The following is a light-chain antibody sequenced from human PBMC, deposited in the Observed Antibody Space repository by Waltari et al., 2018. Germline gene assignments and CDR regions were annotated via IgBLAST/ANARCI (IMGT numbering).Light chain of an antibody. Sequence: QTVVTQEASLTVSPGGTVTLTCASSTGAVTSGHYSNWFQQKPGQAPRALIYSTSNKYSWTPARFSSSLLGGKVALTLSGAQPEDEAEYYCLLYYGGVWVFGGGTKLTV. CDR3: LLYYGGVWV. J-gene: IGLJ3*02. CDR2: STS. V-gene: IGLV7-43*01. CDR1: TGAVTSGHY.